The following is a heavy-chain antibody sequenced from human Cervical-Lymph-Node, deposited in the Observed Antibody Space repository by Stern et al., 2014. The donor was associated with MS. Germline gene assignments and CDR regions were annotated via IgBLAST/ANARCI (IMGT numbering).Heavy chain of an antibody. Sequence: QVQLVQSGAEVKKPGASVKVSCKASGYTFTVYYMHWVRQAPGQGLEWMGRINPGSGGTNYAQKFQGRVTMTRDTSISTAYMELSRLRSDDTAVYYCARARSPHDNSGYSPDYWGQGTLVTISS. CDR2: INPGSGGT. D-gene: IGHD3-22*01. J-gene: IGHJ4*02. V-gene: IGHV1-2*06. CDR1: GYTFTVYY. CDR3: ARARSPHDNSGYSPDY.